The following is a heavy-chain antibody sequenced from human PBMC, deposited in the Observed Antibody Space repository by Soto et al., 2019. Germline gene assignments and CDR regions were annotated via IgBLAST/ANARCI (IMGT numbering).Heavy chain of an antibody. V-gene: IGHV3-13*01. J-gene: IGHJ6*02. CDR1: GLTFSSYD. CDR3: ARGGTSSTANGMDV. Sequence: GGSLRLSCAASGLTFSSYDMHWVRQVTGKGLEWVSGIGSAGDTYYPGSVKGRFTISRENAKNSLYLQMNSLRAGDTAVYYCARGGTSSTANGMDVWGQGTTVTVS. D-gene: IGHD2-2*01. CDR2: IGSAGDT.